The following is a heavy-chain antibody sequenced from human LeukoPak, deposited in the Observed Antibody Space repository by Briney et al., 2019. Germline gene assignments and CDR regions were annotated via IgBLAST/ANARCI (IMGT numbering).Heavy chain of an antibody. D-gene: IGHD4-17*01. CDR3: ARGDYGDRFDP. CDR1: GGSISSYY. Sequence: PSETLSLTCTVSGGSISSYYWSWIRQPPGKGLEWIGYIYYSGSTYYNPSLKSRVTISVDTSKNQFSLKLSSVTAADTAVYYCARGDYGDRFDPWGQGTLVTVSS. V-gene: IGHV4-59*01. CDR2: IYYSGST. J-gene: IGHJ5*02.